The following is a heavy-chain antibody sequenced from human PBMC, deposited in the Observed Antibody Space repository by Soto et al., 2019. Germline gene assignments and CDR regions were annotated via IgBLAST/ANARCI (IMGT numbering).Heavy chain of an antibody. D-gene: IGHD7-27*01. CDR1: GYSFTSYW. V-gene: IGHV5-51*01. J-gene: IGHJ4*02. Sequence: GESLKISCKGSGYSFTSYWIGWVRQMPGKGLEWMGIIYPGDSDTRYSPTFQGQVTISADKSISTAYLQWSSLKASDTAMYYCARLCEGTGDGGGAFDYWGQGTLVTVSS. CDR2: IYPGDSDT. CDR3: ARLCEGTGDGGGAFDY.